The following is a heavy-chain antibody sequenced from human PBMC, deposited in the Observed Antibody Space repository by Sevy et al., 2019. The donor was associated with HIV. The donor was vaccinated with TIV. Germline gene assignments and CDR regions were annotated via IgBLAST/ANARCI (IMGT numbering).Heavy chain of an antibody. Sequence: SGTLSLTCTVSGGSVSTDSYYWSWIRQPPGKGLEWIGYLFYSGSTNYNPSLKSRVTISLDTSKNQFSLKLSSVTAADTAVYYCARCRSPYGDYATGSFDYWGQGALVTVSS. V-gene: IGHV4-61*01. J-gene: IGHJ4*02. CDR1: GGSVSTDSYY. D-gene: IGHD4-17*01. CDR2: LFYSGST. CDR3: ARCRSPYGDYATGSFDY.